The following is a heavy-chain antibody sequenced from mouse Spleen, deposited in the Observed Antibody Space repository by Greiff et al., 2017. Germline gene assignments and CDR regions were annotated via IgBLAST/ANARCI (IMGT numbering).Heavy chain of an antibody. CDR3: ARQLPHYFDY. J-gene: IGHJ2*01. CDR1: GFTFSSYA. D-gene: IGHD6-1*01. CDR2: ISSGGSYT. Sequence: DVHLVESGGGLVKPGGSLKLSCAASGFTFSSYAMSWVRQTPEKRLEWVATISSGGSYTYYPDSVKGRFTISRDNAKNTLYLQMSSLRSEDTAMYYCARQLPHYFDYWGQGTTLTVSS. V-gene: IGHV5-9-3*01.